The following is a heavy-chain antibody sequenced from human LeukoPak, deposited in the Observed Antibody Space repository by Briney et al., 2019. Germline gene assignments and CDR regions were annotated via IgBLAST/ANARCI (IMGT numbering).Heavy chain of an antibody. V-gene: IGHV3-48*03. J-gene: IGHJ4*02. CDR2: ISSWGSNI. CDR1: GFTFSSYE. D-gene: IGHD3-10*01. CDR3: ASGRYYYGSGSVFGH. Sequence: GGSLRLSCAASGFTFSSYEMNWVRQAPGKGLEWVSYISSWGSNIYYADSVKGLFTIYRDNAKNALYLQMNSVRAEDTAVYYCASGRYYYGSGSVFGHWGQGTLVTVSS.